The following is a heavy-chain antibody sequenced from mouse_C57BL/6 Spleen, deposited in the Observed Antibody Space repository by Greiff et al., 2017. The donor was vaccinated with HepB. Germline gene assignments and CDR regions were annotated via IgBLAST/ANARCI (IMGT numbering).Heavy chain of an antibody. CDR3: ARTDYYGSYFDY. D-gene: IGHD1-1*01. J-gene: IGHJ2*01. CDR2: IWSDGST. V-gene: IGHV2-6*03. CDR1: GFSLTSYG. Sequence: QVHVKQSGPGLVAPSQSLSITCTVSGFSLTSYGVHWVRQPPGKGLEWLVVIWSDGSTTYNSALKSRLSISKDNSKSQVVLKMNSLQTDDTAMYYCARTDYYGSYFDYWGQGTTLTVSS.